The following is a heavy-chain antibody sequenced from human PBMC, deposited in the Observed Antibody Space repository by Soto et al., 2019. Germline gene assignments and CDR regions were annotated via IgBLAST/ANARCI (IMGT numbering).Heavy chain of an antibody. Sequence: SETLSLTCTVSGDSISGYYWSWIRRPPGKGLEWIGYIYYSGNTNYNPSLKSRVTISIDTSKNQFSLKLSSVTAADTAVYYCARQTGQLVLVYWGQGTLVTVSS. CDR2: IYYSGNT. CDR1: GDSISGYY. CDR3: ARQTGQLVLVY. V-gene: IGHV4-59*08. D-gene: IGHD6-13*01. J-gene: IGHJ4*02.